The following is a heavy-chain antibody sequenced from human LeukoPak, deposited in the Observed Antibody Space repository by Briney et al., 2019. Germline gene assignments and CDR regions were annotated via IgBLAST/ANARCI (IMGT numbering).Heavy chain of an antibody. V-gene: IGHV1-2*02. J-gene: IGHJ3*02. CDR1: GYTFTGYY. D-gene: IGHD3-16*01. CDR2: INPNSGGT. CDR3: AKAQEGGWNAFDI. Sequence: ASVKVSCKASGYTFTGYYMHWVRQAPGQGLEWMGWINPNSGGTNYAQKFQGRVTMTRDTSISTAYMELRSLRSDDTAVYYCAKAQEGGWNAFDIWGQGTMVTVSS.